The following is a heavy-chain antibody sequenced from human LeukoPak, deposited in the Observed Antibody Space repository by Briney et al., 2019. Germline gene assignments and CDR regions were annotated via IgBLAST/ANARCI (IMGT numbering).Heavy chain of an antibody. CDR2: ISGSGSRI. CDR3: AKDQGRGGFGLDC. V-gene: IGHV3-48*04. D-gene: IGHD3-16*01. J-gene: IGHJ4*02. CDR1: GFTFSSYW. Sequence: GGSLRLSCAASGFTFSSYWMSWVRQAPGKGLEWVSFISGSGSRIYYADSVKGRFTISRDNAKNSLYLQMNNLRADDTAVYYCAKDQGRGGFGLDCWGQGTLVTVSS.